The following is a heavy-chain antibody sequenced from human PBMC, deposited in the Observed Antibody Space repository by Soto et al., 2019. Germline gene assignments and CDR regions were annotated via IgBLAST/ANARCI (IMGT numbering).Heavy chain of an antibody. CDR2: IYPGDSDT. CDR3: ERQTPSGLHRYFDY. V-gene: IGHV5-51*01. CDR1: GYTFSNHW. J-gene: IGHJ4*02. D-gene: IGHD3-10*01. Sequence: GESLKISCKGSGYTFSNHWIGWVRQMPGKGLEWMGIIYPGDSDTRYNPSFQGQVTISADQSITTAYLQWRSLRASDTARYYCERQTPSGLHRYFDYWGQGTLVTVSS.